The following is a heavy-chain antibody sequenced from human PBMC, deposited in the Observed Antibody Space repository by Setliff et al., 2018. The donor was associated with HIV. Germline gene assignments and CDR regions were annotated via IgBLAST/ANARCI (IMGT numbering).Heavy chain of an antibody. CDR3: ARYGGNSFWFDP. J-gene: IGHJ5*02. Sequence: SETLSLTCTVSGGSISSSDYYWGWIRQAPGKGLEWIGSMYYSGRTYYSPSLKSRVTISLDLSKNEFSLKLISVTAADTAVYYCARYGGNSFWFDPWGQGTLVTVSS. CDR2: MYYSGRT. V-gene: IGHV4-39*01. D-gene: IGHD2-21*01. CDR1: GGSISSSDYY.